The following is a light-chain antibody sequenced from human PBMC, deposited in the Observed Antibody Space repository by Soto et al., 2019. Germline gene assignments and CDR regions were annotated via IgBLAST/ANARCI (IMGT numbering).Light chain of an antibody. V-gene: IGKV1-5*01. CDR2: DAS. J-gene: IGKJ5*01. Sequence: DFPMTQSPSTLSASVGDKVTMTCRASQSIGSWLAWYQQKPGKAPKVLIYDASSLESGVPSRFSGSGSGTELTLTISILQPDDFATYYCQKYNSYFGQGTRLEIK. CDR1: QSIGSW. CDR3: QKYNSY.